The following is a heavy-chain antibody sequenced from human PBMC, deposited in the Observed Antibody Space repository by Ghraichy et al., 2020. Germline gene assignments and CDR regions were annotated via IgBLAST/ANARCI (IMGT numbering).Heavy chain of an antibody. Sequence: SETLSLTCTVSGGSISSSSYYWGWIRQPPGKGLEWIGYIYYSGSTYYNPSLKSRVTISVDTSKNQFSLKLSSVTTADTAVYYCARQGWQNWFDPWGQGTLVTVSS. CDR1: GGSISSSSYY. CDR2: IYYSGST. J-gene: IGHJ5*02. V-gene: IGHV4-39*01. CDR3: ARQGWQNWFDP. D-gene: IGHD2-15*01.